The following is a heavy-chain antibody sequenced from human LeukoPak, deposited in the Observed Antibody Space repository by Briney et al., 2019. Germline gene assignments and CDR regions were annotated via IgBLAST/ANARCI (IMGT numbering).Heavy chain of an antibody. CDR1: GGSISSYY. CDR3: ARTAYYYGSGSYPV. V-gene: IGHV4-59*12. J-gene: IGHJ4*02. D-gene: IGHD3-10*01. Sequence: SETLSLTCTVSGGSISSYYWSWIRQPPGKGLEWIGYVYYTGSTNYNPSLKSRVTISVDTSKNQFSLKLSSVTAADTAVYYCARTAYYYGSGSYPVWGQGTLVTVSS. CDR2: VYYTGST.